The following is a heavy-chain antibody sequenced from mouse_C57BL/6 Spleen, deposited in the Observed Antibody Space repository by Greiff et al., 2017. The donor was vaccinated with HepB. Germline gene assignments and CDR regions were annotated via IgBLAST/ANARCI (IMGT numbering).Heavy chain of an antibody. CDR3: ARGGPRLDY. Sequence: EVQVVESGGDLVKPGGSLKLSCAASGFTFSSYGMSWVRQTPDKRLEWVATISSGGSYTYYPDSVKGRFTISRDNAKNTLYLQMSSLKSEDTAMYYCARGGPRLDYWGQGTTLTVSS. CDR2: ISSGGSYT. CDR1: GFTFSSYG. V-gene: IGHV5-6*01. D-gene: IGHD2-10*02. J-gene: IGHJ2*01.